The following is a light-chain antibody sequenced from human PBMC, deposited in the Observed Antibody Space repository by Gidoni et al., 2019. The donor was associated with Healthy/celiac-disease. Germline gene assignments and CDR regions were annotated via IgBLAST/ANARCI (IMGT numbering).Light chain of an antibody. V-gene: IGKV1-27*01. CDR2: AAS. J-gene: IGKJ1*01. CDR1: QGISNY. Sequence: DIQMTQSPSSLSASVGDRVTITCRASQGISNYLAWYQQKPGKVPRLLIYAASTWDSGIPSRFSGSGSGTDFTLTISSLEPEDVAAYYCQQYSNWSLTFGQGTQVEIK. CDR3: QQYSNWSLT.